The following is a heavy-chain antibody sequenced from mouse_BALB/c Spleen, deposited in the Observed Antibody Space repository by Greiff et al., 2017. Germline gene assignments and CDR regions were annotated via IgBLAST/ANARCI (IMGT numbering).Heavy chain of an antibody. Sequence: EVQRVESGGGLVQPGGSRKLSCAASGFTFSSYAMSWVRQTPEKRLEWVASISSGGSTYYPDSVKGRFTISTDNARNILYLQMSSLRSEDTAMYYCARDGYYYIDYWGQGTTLTVAS. V-gene: IGHV5-6-5*01. CDR3: ARDGYYYIDY. D-gene: IGHD2-3*01. J-gene: IGHJ2*01. CDR1: GFTFSSYA. CDR2: ISSGGST.